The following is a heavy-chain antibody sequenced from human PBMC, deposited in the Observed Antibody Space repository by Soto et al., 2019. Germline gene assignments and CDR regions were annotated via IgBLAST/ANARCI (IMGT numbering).Heavy chain of an antibody. CDR3: AKDMAAAAHQGDAFDI. J-gene: IGHJ3*02. Sequence: QVQLVGSGGGVVQPGRSLRLSCAASGFTFSNYGMHWVRQAPGKGVEWVAVIWNDGTNKYYVDSVRGRFTISRDDSKNTLYLEMNSLRAEDTGVYYCAKDMAAAAHQGDAFDIWGLGTMVSVSA. CDR1: GFTFSNYG. V-gene: IGHV3-33*03. CDR2: IWNDGTNK. D-gene: IGHD6-13*01.